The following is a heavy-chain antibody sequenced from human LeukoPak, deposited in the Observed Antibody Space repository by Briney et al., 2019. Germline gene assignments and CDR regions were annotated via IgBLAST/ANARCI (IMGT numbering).Heavy chain of an antibody. Sequence: PGGSLRLSCAASGFTFSSYWMSWVRQAPGKVLEWVANIKQDGSEKYYVDSVKGRFTISRDNAKNSLYLQMNSLRAEDTAVYYCARGDRGVIIPANDTYYYYYGMDVWGKGTTVTVSS. CDR1: GFTFSSYW. J-gene: IGHJ6*04. V-gene: IGHV3-7*03. CDR2: IKQDGSEK. D-gene: IGHD3-10*01. CDR3: ARGDRGVIIPANDTYYYYYGMDV.